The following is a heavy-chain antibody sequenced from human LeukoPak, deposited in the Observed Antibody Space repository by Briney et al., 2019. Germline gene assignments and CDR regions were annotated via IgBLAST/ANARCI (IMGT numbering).Heavy chain of an antibody. CDR1: GGTFSSYA. Sequence: SVKVSCKASGGTFSSYAISWVRQAPGQGLEWMGRITPILGIANYAQKFQGRVTITADKSTSTAYMELSSLRSEDTAVYYCARDPYDYVWGSQDYYYYGMDVWGQGTTVTVSS. V-gene: IGHV1-69*04. J-gene: IGHJ6*02. CDR2: ITPILGIA. CDR3: ARDPYDYVWGSQDYYYYGMDV. D-gene: IGHD3-16*01.